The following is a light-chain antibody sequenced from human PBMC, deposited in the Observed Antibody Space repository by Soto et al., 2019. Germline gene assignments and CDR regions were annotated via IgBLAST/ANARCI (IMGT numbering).Light chain of an antibody. J-gene: IGKJ4*01. Sequence: IRLTQSPSSLSATVGDRVTITCRASQDISRALAWYQQKPGKAPNLLISPASNLRSGVPSRFSGSGSGTDFTLTINGLQPEDFATYWCQQLYGYPLTFGGGSKVEIK. CDR2: PAS. CDR3: QQLYGYPLT. CDR1: QDISRA. V-gene: IGKV1-9*01.